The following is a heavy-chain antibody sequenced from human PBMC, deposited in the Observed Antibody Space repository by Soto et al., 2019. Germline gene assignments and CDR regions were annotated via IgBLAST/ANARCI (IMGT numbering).Heavy chain of an antibody. CDR3: ARGGARRLIATAVPRGY. CDR2: INHSGST. J-gene: IGHJ4*02. V-gene: IGHV4-34*01. CDR1: GGSFSGYY. D-gene: IGHD6-13*01. Sequence: QVQLQQRGAGLLKPSETLALTCAVYGGSFSGYYWNWIRQPPGKGLEWIGEINHSGSTNYNPSLKSRVTISVDTSKNQFSLKLSSVTAADTAVYYCARGGARRLIATAVPRGYWGQGTLVTVSS.